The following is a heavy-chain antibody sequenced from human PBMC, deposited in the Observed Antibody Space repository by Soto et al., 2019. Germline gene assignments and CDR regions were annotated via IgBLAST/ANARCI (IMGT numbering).Heavy chain of an antibody. V-gene: IGHV4-4*02. J-gene: IGHJ5*01. CDR3: ARVRQGCSANNCYFDP. CDR2: VHISGHS. D-gene: IGHD1-1*01. CDR1: GGSVRAPDW. Sequence: SETLSLACTLSGGSVRAPDWWNWVRQSPDKGLEWIAEVHISGHSNYNPSLRSRVSVSIDSSKNQFYLNLNSVTAADTAIYYCARVRQGCSANNCYFDPWAQRTQVTVSS.